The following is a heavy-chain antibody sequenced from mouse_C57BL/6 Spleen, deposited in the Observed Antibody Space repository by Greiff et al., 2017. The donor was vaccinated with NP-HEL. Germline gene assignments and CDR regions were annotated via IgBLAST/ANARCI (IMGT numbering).Heavy chain of an antibody. CDR2: IYPGSGST. V-gene: IGHV1-55*01. CDR1: GYTFTSYW. CDR3: ARDYGYDDGYDFDY. J-gene: IGHJ2*01. D-gene: IGHD2-2*01. Sequence: QVQLQQPGAELVKPGASVKMSCKASGYTFTSYWITWVKQRPGQGLEWIGDIYPGSGSTNYTEKFKSKATLTVDTSSSTAYLQLSSLPSEDSAVYDCARDYGYDDGYDFDYWGQGTTLTVSS.